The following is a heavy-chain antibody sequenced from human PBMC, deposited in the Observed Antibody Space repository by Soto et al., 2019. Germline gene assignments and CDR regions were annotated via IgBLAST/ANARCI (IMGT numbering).Heavy chain of an antibody. Sequence: EVQLVESGGGLAQPGGSLRLSCVASGFTFTTYWMSWVRQAPGKGLEWVANIRQDGGAQYYVDSVKGRFTISRDNAKTSVYLQMDSLRAEATAAYYCVRGGHGSGSYLGSYWVQGILVTVSA. CDR1: GFTFTTYW. D-gene: IGHD3-10*01. V-gene: IGHV3-7*03. CDR2: IRQDGGAQ. J-gene: IGHJ4*02. CDR3: VRGGHGSGSYLGSY.